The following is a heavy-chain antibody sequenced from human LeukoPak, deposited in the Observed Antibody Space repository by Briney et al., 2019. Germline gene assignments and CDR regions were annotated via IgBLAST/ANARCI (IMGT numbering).Heavy chain of an antibody. CDR3: AMGMYYYYYMDV. Sequence: SETLSLTCTVSSTVSGYSISSGYYWGWLRQPPGKGLGWIGSIYHSGSTSYNPSLKSRATISVDTSKNQSSLKLSSVTAADTGVYCCAMGMYYYYYMDVWGKGTTVTVSS. CDR2: IYHSGST. J-gene: IGHJ6*03. CDR1: GYSISSGYY. D-gene: IGHD7-27*01. V-gene: IGHV4-38-2*02.